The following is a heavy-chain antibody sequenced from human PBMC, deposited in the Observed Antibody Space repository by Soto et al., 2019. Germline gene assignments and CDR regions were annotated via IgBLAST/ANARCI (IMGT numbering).Heavy chain of an antibody. Sequence: QVQLQESGPGLVQPSQTLSLTCTVSGGSISSCGYYWRWIRQHPGKGLAWLGYIYYSGRTYYNPSLKSRATISVDTSKNQFSRKRSSVSAADTAVYYWATSPSSGYYALGPAWDIWGQGTMVTVSS. CDR3: ATSPSSGYYALGPAWDI. D-gene: IGHD3-22*01. CDR1: GGSISSCGYY. V-gene: IGHV4-31*03. CDR2: IYYSGRT. J-gene: IGHJ3*02.